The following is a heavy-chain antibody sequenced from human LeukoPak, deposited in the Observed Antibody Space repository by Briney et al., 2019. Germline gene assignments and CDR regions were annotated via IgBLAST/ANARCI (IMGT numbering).Heavy chain of an antibody. V-gene: IGHV4-34*01. D-gene: IGHD5-18*01. J-gene: IGHJ4*02. Sequence: SETLSLTCAVYGGSFSGYYWSWIRQPPGKGREWIGEINHSGSNNYNPSLKSRVTISVDTSKNQFSLKLSSVTAEDTAVYYCAKGAASRGYTYVANWGQGTLVTVSS. CDR2: INHSGSN. CDR3: AKGAASRGYTYVAN. CDR1: GGSFSGYY.